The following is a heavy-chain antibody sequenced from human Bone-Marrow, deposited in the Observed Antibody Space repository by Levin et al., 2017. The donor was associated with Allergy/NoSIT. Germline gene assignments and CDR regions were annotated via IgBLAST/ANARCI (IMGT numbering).Heavy chain of an antibody. Sequence: SSETLSLTCAVYGGSFSGYYWSWIRQPPGKGLEWIGEINHSGSTNYNPSLKSRVTISVDTSKNQFSLKLSSVTAADTAVYYCASVVNPRSHHPLRDWYFDLWGRGTLVTVSS. V-gene: IGHV4-34*01. D-gene: IGHD4-23*01. CDR3: ASVVNPRSHHPLRDWYFDL. CDR1: GGSFSGYY. CDR2: INHSGST. J-gene: IGHJ2*01.